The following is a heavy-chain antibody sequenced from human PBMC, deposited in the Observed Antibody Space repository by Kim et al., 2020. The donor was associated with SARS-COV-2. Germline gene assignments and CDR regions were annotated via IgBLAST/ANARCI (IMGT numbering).Heavy chain of an antibody. CDR3: AKAESSGYYYANDAFDI. D-gene: IGHD3-22*01. J-gene: IGHJ3*02. Sequence: KGRFNSSRDNSKNTLYLQMNSLRAEDTAVYYCAKAESSGYYYANDAFDIWGQGTMVTVSS. V-gene: IGHV3-23*01.